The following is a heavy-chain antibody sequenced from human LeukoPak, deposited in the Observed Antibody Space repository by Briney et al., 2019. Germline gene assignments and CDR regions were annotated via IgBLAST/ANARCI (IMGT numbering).Heavy chain of an antibody. CDR3: ARGPYSSGWYPGYYYYYGMDV. Sequence: TTSETLSLTCTVYGGSFSGYYWSWIRQPPGKGLEWIGEINHSGSTNYNPSLKSRVTISVDTSKNQFSLKLSSVTAADTAVYYCARGPYSSGWYPGYYYYYGMDVWGRGTTVTVSS. CDR1: GGSFSGYY. CDR2: INHSGST. D-gene: IGHD6-19*01. J-gene: IGHJ6*02. V-gene: IGHV4-34*01.